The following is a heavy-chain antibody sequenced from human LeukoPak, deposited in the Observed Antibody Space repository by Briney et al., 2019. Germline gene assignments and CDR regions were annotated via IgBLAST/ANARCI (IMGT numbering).Heavy chain of an antibody. D-gene: IGHD4-11*01. CDR1: GFTFSSYG. Sequence: PGGSLRLSCAASGFTFSSYGMHWVRQAPGKGLEWVAFIRYDGSNKYYADSVKGRFTISRDNSKNTLYLQMNSLRAEDTAVYYCAKDHGLYSNYYYYYMDVWGKGTTVTVSS. CDR2: IRYDGSNK. V-gene: IGHV3-30*02. CDR3: AKDHGLYSNYYYYYMDV. J-gene: IGHJ6*03.